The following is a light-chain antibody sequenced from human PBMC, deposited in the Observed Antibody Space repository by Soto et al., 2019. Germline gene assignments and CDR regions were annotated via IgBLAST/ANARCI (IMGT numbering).Light chain of an antibody. Sequence: QAVVTQPASVSGSPGQSITISCTGTSSDVGGYIYVSWYQQHPGKAPKLLIYEVSNRPAGVSYRFSGSKSGNTASLTISGLQAEDEADYYCSSYTSTTTLGVFGGGTKVTVL. CDR1: SSDVGGYIY. CDR2: EVS. J-gene: IGLJ3*02. CDR3: SSYTSTTTLGV. V-gene: IGLV2-14*01.